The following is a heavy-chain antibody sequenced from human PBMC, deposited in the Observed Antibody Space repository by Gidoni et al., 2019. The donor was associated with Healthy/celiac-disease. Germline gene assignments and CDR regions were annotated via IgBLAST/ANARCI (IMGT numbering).Heavy chain of an antibody. CDR3: ASTAYCGGDCYENWYFDL. V-gene: IGHV1-69*01. D-gene: IGHD2-21*02. CDR2: IIPIFGTA. J-gene: IGHJ2*01. Sequence: QVQLVQSGAEVKKPGSSVTVSCKASGGTFSSYAISWGRQAPGQGLEWMGGIIPIFGTANYAQKFQGRVTITADESTSTAYMELSSLRSEDTAVYYCASTAYCGGDCYENWYFDLWGRGTLVTVSS. CDR1: GGTFSSYA.